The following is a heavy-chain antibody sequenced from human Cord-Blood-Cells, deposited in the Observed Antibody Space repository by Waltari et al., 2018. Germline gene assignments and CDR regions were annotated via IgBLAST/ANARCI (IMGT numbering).Heavy chain of an antibody. CDR3: ARDRLHYNWFDP. J-gene: IGHJ5*02. V-gene: IGHV3-53*01. CDR1: GFTVSSNY. CDR2: IYSGGST. Sequence: EVQLVESGGGLIQPGGSLRLSCSASGFTVSSNYTSWVRQAPGKGLEWVSVIYSGGSTYYADSVKGRFTISRDNSKNTLYLQMNSLRAEDTAVYYCARDRLHYNWFDPWGQGTLVTVSS. D-gene: IGHD4-4*01.